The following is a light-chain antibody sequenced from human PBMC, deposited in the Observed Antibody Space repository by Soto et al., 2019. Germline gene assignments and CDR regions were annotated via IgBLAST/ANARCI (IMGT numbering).Light chain of an antibody. CDR1: QSVRSIY. Sequence: EIVLTQSPGTLSLSPGERATLSCRASQSVRSIYLAWYQQKPGQAPRLLIYGASSRPTGIPDRFSGSGSGTDFTLTISRLEPEDFAVYYCQQYCSSALTFGGGTKVEIK. CDR2: GAS. J-gene: IGKJ4*01. V-gene: IGKV3-20*01. CDR3: QQYCSSALT.